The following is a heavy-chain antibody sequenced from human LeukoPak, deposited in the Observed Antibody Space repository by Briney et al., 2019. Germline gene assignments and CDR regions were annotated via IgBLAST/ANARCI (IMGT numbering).Heavy chain of an antibody. V-gene: IGHV3-33*01. J-gene: IGHJ5*02. Sequence: GGSLRLSCAASGFTFSNYGMHWVRQAPGKGLEWVAVIWYDGSNKYYADSVKGRFTISRDNSKNTLYLQMNSLRAEDTAVYYCARDLGQAEGWFDPWGQGTLVTVSS. D-gene: IGHD6-13*01. CDR3: ARDLGQAEGWFDP. CDR2: IWYDGSNK. CDR1: GFTFSNYG.